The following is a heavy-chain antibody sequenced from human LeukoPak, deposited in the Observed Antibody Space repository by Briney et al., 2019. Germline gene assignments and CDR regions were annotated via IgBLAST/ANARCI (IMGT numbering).Heavy chain of an antibody. J-gene: IGHJ6*02. CDR1: GGSISSYY. V-gene: IGHV4-4*07. CDR3: ARVGTMVAGVYYYYYGMDV. Sequence: SETLSLTCTVSGGSISSYYWSWIRQPAGKGLEWGGRIYTSGSTNYNPSLKSRVTVSVDTSKSQFSLKLSSVTAADTAVYFCARVGTMVAGVYYYYYGMDVWGQGTTVTVSS. D-gene: IGHD6-19*01. CDR2: IYTSGST.